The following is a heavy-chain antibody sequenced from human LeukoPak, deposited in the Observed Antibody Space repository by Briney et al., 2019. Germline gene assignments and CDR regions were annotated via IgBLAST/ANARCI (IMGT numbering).Heavy chain of an antibody. D-gene: IGHD5-18*01. CDR3: AKDVLRGFSYGFFDP. CDR2: INPNNDAT. J-gene: IGHJ5*02. Sequence: ASVKVSCKASGYTXSGYFIHGVRQAPGQGLEWMGWINPNNDATNYAQKFQGRVTMTSDTSISTAYMDLSRLRSDDTAVYYCAKDVLRGFSYGFFDPWGQGTLVTVSS. V-gene: IGHV1-2*02. CDR1: GYTXSGYF.